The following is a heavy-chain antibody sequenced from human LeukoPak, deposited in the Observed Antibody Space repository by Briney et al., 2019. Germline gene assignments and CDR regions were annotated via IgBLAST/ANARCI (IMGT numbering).Heavy chain of an antibody. CDR2: IYYSGTT. D-gene: IGHD3-22*01. CDR3: AREAYDSSGHRYFQH. CDR1: GGSISSGAYF. V-gene: IGHV4-31*03. J-gene: IGHJ1*01. Sequence: SQTLSLTCTVSGGSISSGAYFWSWIRQHPGKGLDWIGFIYYSGTTYYDPSLEDRVIIPVDTSKNQFSLKLSSVAAAGTAVYYCAREAYDSSGHRYFQHWGQGTLVTVSS.